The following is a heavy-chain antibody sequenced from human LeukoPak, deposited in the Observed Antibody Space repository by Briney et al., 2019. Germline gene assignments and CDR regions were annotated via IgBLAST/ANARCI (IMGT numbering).Heavy chain of an antibody. Sequence: GGSLRPPWLALGFPLFSFAIHWVRPAPGKGLDWVPVLSYNGRNKYYADSVKGRFTISRDNSKNTLYLQMNSLRAEDTAVYYCAREDRLVGGSYFLFDYWGQGTLVTVSS. CDR3: AREDRLVGGSYFLFDY. J-gene: IGHJ4*02. CDR1: GFPLFSFA. D-gene: IGHD1-26*01. V-gene: IGHV3-30*04. CDR2: LSYNGRNK.